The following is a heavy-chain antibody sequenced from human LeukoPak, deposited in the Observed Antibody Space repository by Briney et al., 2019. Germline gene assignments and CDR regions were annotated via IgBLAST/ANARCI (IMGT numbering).Heavy chain of an antibody. V-gene: IGHV3-48*02. CDR3: SRRFDC. J-gene: IGHJ4*02. CDR1: GFTFSDYS. Sequence: PGGFLRLSCAASGFTFSDYSMNWVRQAPGKGLEWVSYIDGSGDTIYYADSVKGRFTISRDNAKNSLDLQMNSLRDEDTAVYYCSRRFDCWGQGTLVTVSS. CDR2: IDGSGDTI.